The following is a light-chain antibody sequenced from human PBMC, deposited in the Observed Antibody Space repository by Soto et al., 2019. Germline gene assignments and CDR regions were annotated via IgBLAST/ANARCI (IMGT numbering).Light chain of an antibody. V-gene: IGLV2-14*01. CDR2: EVT. CDR3: SSSTTSSTV. CDR1: SSDGDDYKY. J-gene: IGLJ1*01. Sequence: QSALTQPASVSGSPGQSITISCTATSSDGDDYKYVSWYQQHPGNAPKLMIYEVTYRPSGVSNRFSGSKSGNTASLTISGLQAEDEAEYYCSSSTTSSTVFGTGTKLTVL.